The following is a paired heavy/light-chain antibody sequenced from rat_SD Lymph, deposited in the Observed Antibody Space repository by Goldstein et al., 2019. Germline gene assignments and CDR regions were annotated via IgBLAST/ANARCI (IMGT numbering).Heavy chain of an antibody. Sequence: EVQLVESGGGLVQPGRSMKLSCAASGFTFSNYGMAWVRQAPTKGLEWVATISYDGSSTYYRDSVKGRFTISRDNAKSTLYLQMNSLRSEDTATYYCTRANYPGPYFDYWGQGVMVTVSS. J-gene: IGHJ2*01. D-gene: IGHD1-4*01. CDR3: TRANYPGPYFDY. V-gene: IGHV5-29*01. CDR1: GFTFSNYG. CDR2: ISYDGSST.
Light chain of an antibody. J-gene: IGKJ1*01. CDR1: QSVSISSINL. CDR3: QQSRESPPT. V-gene: IGKV3S18*01. CDR2: RAS. Sequence: DIVLTQSPVLAVSLGQRATISCRASQSVSISSINLMHWYQQKPGQQPKLLIYRASNLASGIPARFSGSGSGTDFTLTIDPVQADDIAAYYCQQSRESPPTFGGGTKLELK.